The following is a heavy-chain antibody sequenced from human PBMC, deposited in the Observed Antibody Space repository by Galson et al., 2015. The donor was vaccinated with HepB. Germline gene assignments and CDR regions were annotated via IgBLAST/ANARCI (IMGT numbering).Heavy chain of an antibody. CDR3: ARSLLYSSGPDIGIGDY. CDR1: GYTFINYY. D-gene: IGHD6-19*01. Sequence: SVKVSCKASGYTFINYYMHWVRQAPGQGLEWMGIINPSGGSTSYAQKFQGRVTMTRDTSTSTVYMELSSLRSEDTAVYYCARSLLYSSGPDIGIGDYWGQGTLVTVSS. CDR2: INPSGGST. V-gene: IGHV1-46*01. J-gene: IGHJ4*02.